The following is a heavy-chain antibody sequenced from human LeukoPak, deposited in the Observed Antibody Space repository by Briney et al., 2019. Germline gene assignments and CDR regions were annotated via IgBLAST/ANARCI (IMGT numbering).Heavy chain of an antibody. D-gene: IGHD7-27*01. V-gene: IGHV4-4*07. CDR2: IYTSGSA. CDR3: ARDRAGDSFDI. Sequence: SETLSLTCTVSGGSISSYHWSWIRQPAGKGLEWIGRIYTSGSANYNPSLKSRVTMSVDTSKNQFSLNLNSVTAAETAIYYCARDRAGDSFDIWGQGAMVTVSA. J-gene: IGHJ3*02. CDR1: GGSISSYH.